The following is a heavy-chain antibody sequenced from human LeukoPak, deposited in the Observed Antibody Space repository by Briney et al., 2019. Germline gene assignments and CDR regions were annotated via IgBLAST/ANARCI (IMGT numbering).Heavy chain of an antibody. D-gene: IGHD5-24*01. Sequence: PGRSLRLSCAASGFTFSSYGMHWVRQAPGKGLEWVAVIWCDGSNKYYADSVKGRFTISRDNSKNTLYLQMNSLRAEDTAVYYCAKRSRDGYNFHWFDPWGQGTLVTVSS. CDR1: GFTFSSYG. J-gene: IGHJ5*02. CDR2: IWCDGSNK. V-gene: IGHV3-33*06. CDR3: AKRSRDGYNFHWFDP.